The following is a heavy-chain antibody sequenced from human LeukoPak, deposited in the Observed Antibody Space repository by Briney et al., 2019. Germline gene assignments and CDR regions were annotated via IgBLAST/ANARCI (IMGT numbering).Heavy chain of an antibody. CDR1: GFTFSTYS. V-gene: IGHV3-48*01. Sequence: GGSLRLSCAASGFTFSTYSMNWVRQAPGKGLEWVSYVSSSSSPIYYADSVKGRFTISRDNAKNSLYLQMNSLRAEDTAVYYCARGRTTTVTSFPYYFDSWGQGTLVTVSS. CDR3: ARGRTTTVTSFPYYFDS. D-gene: IGHD4-17*01. J-gene: IGHJ4*02. CDR2: VSSSSSPI.